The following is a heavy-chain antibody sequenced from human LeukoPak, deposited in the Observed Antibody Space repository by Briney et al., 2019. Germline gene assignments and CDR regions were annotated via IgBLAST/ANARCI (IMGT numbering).Heavy chain of an antibody. D-gene: IGHD1-26*01. Sequence: QPGGSLRLSCAASGFTFSSYSMNWVRQAPGKGLEWVSYISSSSSTIYYADSVKGRFTISRDNAKNSLYLQMNSLRAEGMAVYYCVRDFMGMGGTTAYLHYWGQGTLVTVSS. V-gene: IGHV3-48*01. J-gene: IGHJ1*01. CDR1: GFTFSSYS. CDR3: VRDFMGMGGTTAYLHY. CDR2: ISSSSSTI.